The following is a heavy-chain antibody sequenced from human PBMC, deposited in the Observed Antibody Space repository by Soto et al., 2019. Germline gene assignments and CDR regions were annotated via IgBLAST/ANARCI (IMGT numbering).Heavy chain of an antibody. J-gene: IGHJ4*02. V-gene: IGHV1-18*04. Sequence: QVQLVQSGAEVKKPGASVKVYCKASGYTFTSYGISWVRQAPGQGLEWMGWISAYNGNTNYAQKLQGRVTMTTDTSTSAVSMELRSLKSDNTAVYYCARESGVRYFDKKWDYWGQGTLVTVSS. CDR2: ISAYNGNT. CDR3: ARESGVRYFDKKWDY. D-gene: IGHD3-9*01. CDR1: GYTFTSYG.